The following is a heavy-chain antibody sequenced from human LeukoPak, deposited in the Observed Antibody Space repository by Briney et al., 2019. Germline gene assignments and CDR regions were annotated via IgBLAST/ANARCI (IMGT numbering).Heavy chain of an antibody. J-gene: IGHJ4*02. CDR2: ISYDGGNK. D-gene: IGHD5-24*01. CDR3: AKGDGYSPFDY. Sequence: GGSLRLSCAASGFTFNNYAMHWVRQAPGKGLEWVAVISYDGGNKYYADSVKGRFTISRDNSKNTLYLQMNSLRAEDTAVYYCAKGDGYSPFDYWGQGTLVTVSS. CDR1: GFTFNNYA. V-gene: IGHV3-30-3*01.